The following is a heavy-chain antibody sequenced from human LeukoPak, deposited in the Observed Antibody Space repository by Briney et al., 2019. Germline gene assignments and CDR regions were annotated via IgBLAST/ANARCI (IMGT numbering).Heavy chain of an antibody. Sequence: SETLSLTCTVSGGSIGGDYWTWIRQPPGKGLQYIGYIYHTGATNYNPSLKSRVTMSVDTSKNQFSLKLNSVTAADTAVYYCASTSSSWDYYGMDVWGQGTTVTVSS. V-gene: IGHV4-59*08. D-gene: IGHD6-13*01. CDR3: ASTSSSWDYYGMDV. CDR1: GGSIGGDY. J-gene: IGHJ6*02. CDR2: IYHTGAT.